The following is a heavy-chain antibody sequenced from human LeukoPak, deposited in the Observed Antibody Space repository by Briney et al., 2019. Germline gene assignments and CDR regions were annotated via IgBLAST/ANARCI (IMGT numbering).Heavy chain of an antibody. V-gene: IGHV3-74*01. CDR3: AELGITMIGGV. Sequence: GGSLRLSCAASGFTFSSYWMHWVRQAPGKGLVWVSRIKSDGTSTSYADSVKGRFTISRDNSKNTLYLQMNSLRAEDTAVYYCAELGITMIGGVWGKGTTVTISS. CDR1: GFTFSSYW. D-gene: IGHD3-10*02. CDR2: IKSDGTST. J-gene: IGHJ6*04.